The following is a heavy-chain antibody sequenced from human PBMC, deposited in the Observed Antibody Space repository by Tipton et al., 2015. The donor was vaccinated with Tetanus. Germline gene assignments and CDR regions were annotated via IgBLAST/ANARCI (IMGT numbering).Heavy chain of an antibody. D-gene: IGHD6-25*01. CDR3: VSGSALGT. V-gene: IGHV3-21*01. Sequence: SLRLSCVGSGFNFSTYTMNWVRQAPGKGLEWVSSIRGSGGHIYYADSVKGRFTISRDNAKNSLSLQMNSLRTDDTAVYYCVSGSALGTWGQGTLVTVSS. CDR2: IRGSGGHI. CDR1: GFNFSTYT. J-gene: IGHJ5*01.